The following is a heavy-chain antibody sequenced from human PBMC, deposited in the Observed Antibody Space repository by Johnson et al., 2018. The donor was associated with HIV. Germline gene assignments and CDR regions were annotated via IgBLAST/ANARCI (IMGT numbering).Heavy chain of an antibody. J-gene: IGHJ3*02. Sequence: QVQLVESGGDVVQPGRSLRLSCAASGFTFSTYTMHWVRQAPGTGLEWVAVISFDENNKVYADSVKGRFTISRDNSKNTLFLHMNSMRTEDTAIYYRARVGVSGYDLAAFDIWGRGTMVTVSS. CDR2: ISFDENNK. V-gene: IGHV3-30-3*01. D-gene: IGHD5-12*01. CDR3: ARVGVSGYDLAAFDI. CDR1: GFTFSTYT.